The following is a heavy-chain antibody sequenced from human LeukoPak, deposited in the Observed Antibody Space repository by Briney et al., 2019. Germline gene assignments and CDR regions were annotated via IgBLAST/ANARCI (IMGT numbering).Heavy chain of an antibody. CDR1: GASITSSNYY. CDR2: VYSSGNT. J-gene: IGHJ4*02. D-gene: IGHD5-12*01. V-gene: IGHV4-39*01. Sequence: SETLSLTCAVSGASITSSNYYWGWARQSPGKGLEWIGNVYSSGNTYYNASLKSRVAMYIDTSKNQFFLKLSSVTAADTAMYYCAKSNGYGLIDYWGQGTLVTVSS. CDR3: AKSNGYGLIDY.